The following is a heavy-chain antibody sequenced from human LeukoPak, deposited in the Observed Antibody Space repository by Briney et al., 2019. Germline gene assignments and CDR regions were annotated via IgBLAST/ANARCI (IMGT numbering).Heavy chain of an antibody. V-gene: IGHV3-23*01. J-gene: IGHJ4*02. CDR2: ISASGSLT. CDR3: AKGWFGETLHGPHDY. D-gene: IGHD3-10*01. CDR1: QFTFSSYA. Sequence: GGSLRLSCAASQFTFSSYAMTWVRQAPGKGLEWVSSISASGSLTYYADSVKGRLTISRDNSKSILFLQMNSLTVEDTAVYYWAKGWFGETLHGPHDYWGQGALVTVSS.